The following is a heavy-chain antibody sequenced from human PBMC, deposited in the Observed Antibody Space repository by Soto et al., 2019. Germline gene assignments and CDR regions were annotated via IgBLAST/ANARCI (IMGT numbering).Heavy chain of an antibody. Sequence: QVQLVESGGGVVQPGRSLRLSCAASGFTFSSYGMHWVRQAPGKGLEWVAIISYDGSNKYYADSVKARFTISRDNSKNTLYPQMNSLRAEDTAVYYCAKGARDGYNLGYWGQGTLVTVFS. D-gene: IGHD5-12*01. J-gene: IGHJ4*02. CDR3: AKGARDGYNLGY. CDR1: GFTFSSYG. CDR2: ISYDGSNK. V-gene: IGHV3-30*18.